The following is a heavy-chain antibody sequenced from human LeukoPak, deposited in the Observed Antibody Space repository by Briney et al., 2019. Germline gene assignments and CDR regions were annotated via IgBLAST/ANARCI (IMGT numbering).Heavy chain of an antibody. D-gene: IGHD6-13*01. CDR2: ISSSGSYI. J-gene: IGHJ3*02. CDR3: ARDPGYSSTGVDAFDI. Sequence: PGGSLRLSCTTSGFAFIIYEMDWVRQAPGKELERVSYISSSGSYIQYAESVKGRFTISRDNAEKSLFLQMNSLRDEDTAVYYCARDPGYSSTGVDAFDIWGRGTMVTVSS. V-gene: IGHV3-48*03. CDR1: GFAFIIYE.